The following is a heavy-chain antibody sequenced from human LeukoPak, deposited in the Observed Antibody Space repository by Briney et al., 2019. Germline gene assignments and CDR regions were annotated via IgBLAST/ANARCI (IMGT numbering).Heavy chain of an antibody. CDR3: ARGRTVLLWFGELLY. J-gene: IGHJ4*02. CDR2: INPDDGST. Sequence: GGSLRLSCTASGFTFRKYWLHWVRQAPGKGLVWVSRINPDDGSTSYADSVKGRFTISRDNSKNTLYLQMNSLRAEDTAVYYCARGRTVLLWFGELLYWGQGTLVTVSS. D-gene: IGHD3-10*01. CDR1: GFTFRKYW. V-gene: IGHV3-74*01.